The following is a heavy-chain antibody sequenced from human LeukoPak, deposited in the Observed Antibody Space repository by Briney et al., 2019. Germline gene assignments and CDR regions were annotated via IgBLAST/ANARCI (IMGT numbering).Heavy chain of an antibody. CDR1: GGSISSYY. Sequence: PSETLSLTCTVSGGSISSYYWSWIRQPPGKGLEWIGYIYYSGSTNYNPSLKSRVTISVDTSKNQFSLKLSSVTAADTAVYYCARAGGRHFGLDYWGQGTLVTVSS. J-gene: IGHJ4*02. D-gene: IGHD3-3*02. CDR2: IYYSGST. V-gene: IGHV4-59*01. CDR3: ARAGGRHFGLDY.